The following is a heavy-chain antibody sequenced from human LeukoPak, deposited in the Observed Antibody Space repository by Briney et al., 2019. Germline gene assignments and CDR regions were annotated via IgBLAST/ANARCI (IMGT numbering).Heavy chain of an antibody. CDR2: INHSGST. D-gene: IGHD2-15*01. Sequence: SETLSLTCAVYGGSFSGYYWSWIRQPPGKGLEWIGEINHSGSTNYNPSLKSRVTISVDTSKNQFSLKLGSVTAADTAVYYCARVASGVGYNWFDPWGQGTLVTVSS. CDR3: ARVASGVGYNWFDP. V-gene: IGHV4-34*01. CDR1: GGSFSGYY. J-gene: IGHJ5*02.